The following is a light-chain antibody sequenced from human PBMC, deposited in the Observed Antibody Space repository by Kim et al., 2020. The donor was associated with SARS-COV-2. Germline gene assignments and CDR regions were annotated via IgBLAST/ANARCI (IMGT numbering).Light chain of an antibody. V-gene: IGLV3-19*01. J-gene: IGLJ2*01. CDR3: NSRDSSGNHLV. Sequence: ALGQTVKITCQGDSLRSYYASWYQQKPGQAPVIVIFAKNHRPSGIPDRFSGSSSGNTASLTISDVQAEDEADYYCNSRDSSGNHLVFGGGTRLTVL. CDR2: AKN. CDR1: SLRSYY.